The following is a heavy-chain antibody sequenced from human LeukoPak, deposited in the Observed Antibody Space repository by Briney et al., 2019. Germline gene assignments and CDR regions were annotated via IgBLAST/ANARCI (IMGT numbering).Heavy chain of an antibody. J-gene: IGHJ6*03. CDR2: ISSSSSYI. CDR1: GFTFSSYS. D-gene: IGHD3-10*01. Sequence: GGSLRLSCTASGFTFSSYSMNWVRQAPGKGLEWVSSISSSSSYIYYADSVKGRFTISRDNAKNSLYLQMNSLRAEDTAVYYCARLGITMYYYYMDVWGKGTTVTVSS. CDR3: ARLGITMYYYYMDV. V-gene: IGHV3-21*01.